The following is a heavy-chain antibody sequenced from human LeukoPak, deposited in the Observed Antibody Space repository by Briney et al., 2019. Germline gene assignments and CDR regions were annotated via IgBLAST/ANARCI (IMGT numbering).Heavy chain of an antibody. Sequence: SETPPLTCTVSGGSISSSSYYWGWIRQPPGRGLEWIGSIYYSGNTYYNPSLKSRVTISVDTSKNQFSLKLSSVTAADTAVYYCARRRTATVDFDYWGQGTLVTVSS. CDR1: GGSISSSSYY. CDR2: IYYSGNT. CDR3: ARRRTATVDFDY. V-gene: IGHV4-39*01. J-gene: IGHJ4*02. D-gene: IGHD4-23*01.